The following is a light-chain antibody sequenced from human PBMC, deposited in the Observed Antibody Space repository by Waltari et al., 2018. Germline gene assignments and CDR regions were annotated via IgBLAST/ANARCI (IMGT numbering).Light chain of an antibody. Sequence: DIQMTQSPSSLSASVGDRVTISCQASQDITNNLNWYQQKPGQAPKLLNYEASTLHTGVPSRFRGRGDGTEFTLIISRLQPEDVATYYCQHFENLPLTFGGGTKVEIK. CDR3: QHFENLPLT. J-gene: IGKJ4*01. CDR2: EAS. V-gene: IGKV1-33*01. CDR1: QDITNN.